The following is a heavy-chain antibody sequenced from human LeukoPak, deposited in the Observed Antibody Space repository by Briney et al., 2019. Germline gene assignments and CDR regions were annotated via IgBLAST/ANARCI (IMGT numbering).Heavy chain of an antibody. CDR3: ARERGEQLWNSFDP. Sequence: SVEVSCKASGGTFSSYAISWVRQAPGQGLEWMGRIIPIFGIANYAQKFQGRVTITADKSTSTAYMELSSLRSEDTAVYYCARERGEQLWNSFDPWGQGTLVTVSS. CDR1: GGTFSSYA. CDR2: IIPIFGIA. J-gene: IGHJ5*02. D-gene: IGHD5-18*01. V-gene: IGHV1-69*04.